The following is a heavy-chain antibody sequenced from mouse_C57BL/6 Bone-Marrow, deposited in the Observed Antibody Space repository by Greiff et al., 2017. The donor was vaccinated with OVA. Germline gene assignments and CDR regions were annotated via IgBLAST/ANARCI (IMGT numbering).Heavy chain of an antibody. Sequence: EVMLVESGGDLVKPGGSLKLSCAASGFTFSSYGMSWVRQTPDKRLEWVATLSSGGSYTSYPDSVKGRFTISRDNAKNTLYLQMSSLKSEDTAMYYCARSYYGSSLDYWGQGTTLTVSS. V-gene: IGHV5-6*01. J-gene: IGHJ2*01. D-gene: IGHD1-1*01. CDR3: ARSYYGSSLDY. CDR2: LSSGGSYT. CDR1: GFTFSSYG.